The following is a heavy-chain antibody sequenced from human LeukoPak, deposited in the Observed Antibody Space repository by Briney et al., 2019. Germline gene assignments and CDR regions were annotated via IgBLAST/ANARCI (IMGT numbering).Heavy chain of an antibody. V-gene: IGHV3-74*01. CDR2: INTDGTVT. D-gene: IGHD6-19*01. CDR1: GFTFSTYW. Sequence: GGSLRLSCAASGFTFSTYWMHWVRQAPGKGLESVSRINTDGTVTTYADSVKGRFTVSRDNADNTMFLQMNSVRDEDTAVYYCATKQWLAPPPDSWGQGTPVTVSS. CDR3: ATKQWLAPPPDS. J-gene: IGHJ4*02.